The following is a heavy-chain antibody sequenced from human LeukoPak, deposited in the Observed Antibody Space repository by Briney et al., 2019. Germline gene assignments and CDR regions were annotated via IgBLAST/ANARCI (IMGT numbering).Heavy chain of an antibody. V-gene: IGHV4-4*07. CDR3: ARAEGSGSGAYTLDY. Sequence: PSETLSLTCTVSGGSTINYFRSWIRQPAGKGLEWIGHIYSSGTTHYNPSLNNRVTISLHASTSQFSLHLNSVTAADTAVYFCARAEGSGSGAYTLDYWGQGILVTVSS. CDR2: IYSSGTT. CDR1: GGSTINYF. J-gene: IGHJ4*02. D-gene: IGHD3-10*01.